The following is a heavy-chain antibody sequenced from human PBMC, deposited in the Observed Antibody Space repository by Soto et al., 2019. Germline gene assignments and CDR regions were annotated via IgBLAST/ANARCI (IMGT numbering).Heavy chain of an antibody. CDR1: GFTFSSYA. D-gene: IGHD3-22*01. Sequence: GGSLRRSCAACGFTFSSYAMHWVRQAPGKGLEWVAVISYDGSNKYYADSVRGRFTISRDNSKNTLYLQMNSLRAEDTAVYYCPRDLTMSEVVVTSSFDYWGQDTLVAVSS. CDR2: ISYDGSNK. CDR3: PRDLTMSEVVVTSSFDY. V-gene: IGHV3-30-3*01. J-gene: IGHJ4*02.